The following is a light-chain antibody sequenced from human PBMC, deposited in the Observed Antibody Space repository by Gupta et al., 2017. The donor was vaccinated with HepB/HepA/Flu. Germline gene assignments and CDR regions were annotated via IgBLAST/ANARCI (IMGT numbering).Light chain of an antibody. J-gene: IGLJ1*01. CDR3: CSYAGSYTYV. Sequence: QSALTQPRSVSGSPGQSVTISCTGTDNDIGYYNYVSWYQHHPGKAPKLMISDVTDRPSGVPDRFSGSKSGNTAFLTISGLQADDEADYYCCSYAGSYTYVFGTGSKVTVL. CDR1: DNDIGYYNY. V-gene: IGLV2-11*01. CDR2: DVT.